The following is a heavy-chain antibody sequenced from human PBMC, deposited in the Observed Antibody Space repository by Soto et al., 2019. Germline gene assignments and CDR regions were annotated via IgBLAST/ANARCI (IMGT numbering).Heavy chain of an antibody. CDR2: ICPGDSDT. CDR1: GYSFTSYW. V-gene: IGHV5-51*01. CDR3: ARSGYCSSTSCYTGEFHYYYGMDV. D-gene: IGHD2-2*02. J-gene: IGHJ6*02. Sequence: PGESLKISCKGSGYSFTSYWIGWVRQMPGKGLEWMGIICPGDSDTRYSPSFQGQVTISADKSISTAYLQWSSLKASDTAMYYCARSGYCSSTSCYTGEFHYYYGMDVWGQGTTVTVSS.